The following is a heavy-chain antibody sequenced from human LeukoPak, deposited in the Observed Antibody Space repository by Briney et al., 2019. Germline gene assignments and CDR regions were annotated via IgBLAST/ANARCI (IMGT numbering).Heavy chain of an antibody. CDR2: IYTNGST. D-gene: IGHD3-9*01. J-gene: IGHJ6*03. CDR3: ARDNWSGYYDILTGSAGYYYMDV. CDR1: GGSINTYY. V-gene: IGHV4-4*07. Sequence: PSETLSLTCTVSGGSINTYYWSWIRQPAGKGLEWIGRIYTNGSTNYNPSLKSRVTISVDTSKNQFSLKLSSVTAADTAVYYCARDNWSGYYDILTGSAGYYYMDVWGKGTTVTISS.